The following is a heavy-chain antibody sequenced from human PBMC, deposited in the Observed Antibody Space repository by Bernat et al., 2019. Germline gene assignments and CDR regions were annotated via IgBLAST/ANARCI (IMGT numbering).Heavy chain of an antibody. Sequence: EVQLVESGGGLVQSGGSLKLSCAASGFTFSGSALHWVRQASGKGLEWIGRIRSKINSYATAYAASVKGRFTISRDDSKNTAYLQMNSLKTEDTAVYYCARVVAAIEFYFDYWGQGTLVTVSS. CDR2: IRSKINSYAT. CDR1: GFTFSGSA. CDR3: ARVVAAIEFYFDY. V-gene: IGHV3-73*01. D-gene: IGHD2-15*01. J-gene: IGHJ4*02.